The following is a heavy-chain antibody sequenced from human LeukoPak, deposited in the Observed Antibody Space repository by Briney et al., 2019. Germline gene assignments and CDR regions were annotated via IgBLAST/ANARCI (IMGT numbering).Heavy chain of an antibody. CDR3: ARGHTAVTRHFDF. J-gene: IGHJ4*02. CDR1: GLTFSSYW. CDR2: IKQDGSEK. Sequence: GGSLRLSCAASGLTFSSYWMSWVRQAPGKGLEWVANIKQDGSEKYYVDSVKGRFTISRDNAKNSLYLQMNSLRAEDTAVYYCARGHTAVTRHFDFWGQGTLVTVSS. V-gene: IGHV3-7*01. D-gene: IGHD4-17*01.